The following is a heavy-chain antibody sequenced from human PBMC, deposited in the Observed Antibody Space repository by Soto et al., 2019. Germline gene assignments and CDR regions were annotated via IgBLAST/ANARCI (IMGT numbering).Heavy chain of an antibody. J-gene: IGHJ2*01. V-gene: IGHV3-48*01. CDR1: GFTFSNYN. CDR3: ARDFGSGKRYFDL. D-gene: IGHD3-10*01. Sequence: EVQLVESGGGLVQPGGSLRLSCAASGFTFSNYNMNWVGRAPGRGREWVSYISSSSSIIYYADSVKGRFTISRDNAKNSLYLQMNSLRAEDAAVYYCARDFGSGKRYFDLWGRGTLVTVSS. CDR2: ISSSSSII.